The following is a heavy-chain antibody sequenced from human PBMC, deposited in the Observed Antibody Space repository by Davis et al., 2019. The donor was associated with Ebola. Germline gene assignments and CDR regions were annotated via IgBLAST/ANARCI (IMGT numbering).Heavy chain of an antibody. CDR1: GFTFSSYA. Sequence: GESLKISCAASGFTFSSYAMHWVRQAPGKGLEWVSYISSSSSTIYYADSVKGRFTISRDNAKNSLYLQMNSLRDEDTAVYYCARFKAWLAYYYYYGMDVWGQGTTVTVSS. V-gene: IGHV3-48*02. D-gene: IGHD6-19*01. CDR3: ARFKAWLAYYYYYGMDV. J-gene: IGHJ6*02. CDR2: ISSSSSTI.